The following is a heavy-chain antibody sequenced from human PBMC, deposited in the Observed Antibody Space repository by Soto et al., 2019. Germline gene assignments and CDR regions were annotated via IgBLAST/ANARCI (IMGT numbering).Heavy chain of an antibody. D-gene: IGHD3-22*01. CDR2: IIPIFGTA. Sequence: SVKVSCKASGGTFSSYAISWVRQAPGQGLEWMGGIIPIFGTANYAQKFQGRVTITADKSTSTAYMELSSLRSEDTAVYYCATYYYDRSGYYGSAFDIWGQGTMVTV. CDR3: ATYYYDRSGYYGSAFDI. CDR1: GGTFSSYA. J-gene: IGHJ3*02. V-gene: IGHV1-69*06.